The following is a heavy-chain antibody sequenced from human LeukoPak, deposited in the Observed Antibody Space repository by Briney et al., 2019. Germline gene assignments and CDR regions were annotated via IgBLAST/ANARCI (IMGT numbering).Heavy chain of an antibody. Sequence: GGSLRLSCVASGFTFSSYAMGWVRQAPGKRPEWVSSLTDSGGTTYYVDSVKGRFTISRDNSKNTLYLHMNSLRAEDTAMYHCAKKRDAFDIWGQGTVVAVSS. D-gene: IGHD5-24*01. J-gene: IGHJ3*02. V-gene: IGHV3-23*01. CDR1: GFTFSSYA. CDR3: AKKRDAFDI. CDR2: LTDSGGTT.